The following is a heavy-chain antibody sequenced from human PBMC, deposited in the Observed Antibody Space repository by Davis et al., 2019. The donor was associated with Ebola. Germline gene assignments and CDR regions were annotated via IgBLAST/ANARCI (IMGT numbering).Heavy chain of an antibody. J-gene: IGHJ6*02. CDR3: AKDRDSSSYYYYGMDV. CDR1: GYKFTSYY. Sequence: ASVKVSCKASGYKFTSYYLHWVRQVPGQGLEWMGWIIPNSGATEYAQKFQGRVSMTRDTSTNTAKMELSRLTSDDTAVYYCAKDRDSSSYYYYGMDVWGQGTTVTVSS. V-gene: IGHV1-2*02. D-gene: IGHD2-2*01. CDR2: IIPNSGAT.